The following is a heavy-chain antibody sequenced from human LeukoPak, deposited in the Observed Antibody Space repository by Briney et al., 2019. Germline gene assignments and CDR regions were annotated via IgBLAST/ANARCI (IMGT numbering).Heavy chain of an antibody. CDR3: ARETYYYGSGMYYMDV. V-gene: IGHV1-8*03. CDR1: GYTFTSYD. CDR2: MNPNSGNT. D-gene: IGHD3-10*01. Sequence: ASVKVSCKASGYTFTSYDINWVRQATGQGLEWMGWMNPNSGNTGYAQKFQGRVTITRNTSISTAYMELSSLRSEDTAVYYCARETYYYGSGMYYMDVWGKGTTVTVSS. J-gene: IGHJ6*03.